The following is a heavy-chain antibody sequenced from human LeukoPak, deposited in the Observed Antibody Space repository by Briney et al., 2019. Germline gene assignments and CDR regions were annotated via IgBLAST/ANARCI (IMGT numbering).Heavy chain of an antibody. J-gene: IGHJ4*02. CDR3: VSRGVDY. D-gene: IGHD5-24*01. CDR2: IKQDGSEK. Sequence: PGGSLRLSCAASGFTFRSYYLSWVRQAPGKGLEWVANIKQDGSEKHYVDSVKGRFTISRDNAKNSLYLQMNSLRAEDTAVYYCVSRGVDYWGQGTLVTVSS. V-gene: IGHV3-7*01. CDR1: GFTFRSYY.